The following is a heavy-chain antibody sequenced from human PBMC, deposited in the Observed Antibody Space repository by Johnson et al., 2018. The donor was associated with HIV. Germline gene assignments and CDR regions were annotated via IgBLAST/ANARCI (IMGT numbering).Heavy chain of an antibody. J-gene: IGHJ3*02. CDR3: ARDPYDSSGYQWGHGAFDI. Sequence: VQLVETGGGLIQPGGSLRLSCAASGFIVSSNYMSWVRQAPGKGLEWVSVIYTGGSTYYADSVTGRFTISRDNSKNTLYLQMNSLRAEDTAVYYCARDPYDSSGYQWGHGAFDIWGQGTMVTVSS. CDR2: IYTGGST. V-gene: IGHV3-53*02. D-gene: IGHD3-22*01. CDR1: GFIVSSNY.